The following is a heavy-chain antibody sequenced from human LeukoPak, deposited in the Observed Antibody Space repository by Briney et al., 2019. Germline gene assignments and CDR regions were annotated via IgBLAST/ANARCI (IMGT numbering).Heavy chain of an antibody. J-gene: IGHJ4*02. D-gene: IGHD3-10*01. Sequence: SETLSLTCSVSGGSTSSGDYYWSWIRQPPGKGLEWIGYIHYSGSTYYNPSLKSRFTISVDTSKNQFSLKLSSVTAADTAVYYCAREASRSGSYYFDYWGQGTLVTVSS. CDR3: AREASRSGSYYFDY. CDR1: GGSTSSGDYY. V-gene: IGHV4-30-4*01. CDR2: IHYSGST.